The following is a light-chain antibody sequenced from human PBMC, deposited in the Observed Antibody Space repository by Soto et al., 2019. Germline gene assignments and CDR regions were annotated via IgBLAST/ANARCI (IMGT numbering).Light chain of an antibody. V-gene: IGKV3-20*01. J-gene: IGKJ1*01. Sequence: EIVLTQSPGTLSLSPGERATLSCRASQSVSSSYLAWYQQKPGQAPRLLIYGASSRATGIPDRFSGSGSGTEFTLTISRLEPEDFAVYYCLQYGSSPWTFGQGTKVEIK. CDR3: LQYGSSPWT. CDR2: GAS. CDR1: QSVSSSY.